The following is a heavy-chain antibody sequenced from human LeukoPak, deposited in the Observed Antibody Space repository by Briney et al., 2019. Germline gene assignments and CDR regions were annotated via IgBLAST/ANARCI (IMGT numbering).Heavy chain of an antibody. CDR2: IWYDGSNK. Sequence: GRSLRLSCAASGFTFSSYGMHWVCQAPGKWLEWVAVIWYDGSNKYYADSVKGRFTISRDNSRNTLYLQMNSLRAEDTAVYYCAKDGYYDILTGYNYYYYYMDVWGKGTTVTVSS. CDR3: AKDGYYDILTGYNYYYYYMDV. J-gene: IGHJ6*03. D-gene: IGHD3-9*01. CDR1: GFTFSSYG. V-gene: IGHV3-33*06.